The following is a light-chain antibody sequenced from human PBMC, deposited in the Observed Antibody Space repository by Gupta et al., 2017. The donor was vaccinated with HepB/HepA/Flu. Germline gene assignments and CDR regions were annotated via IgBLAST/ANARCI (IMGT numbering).Light chain of an antibody. J-gene: IGLJ1*01. CDR3: SSYAGSNNSPDV. V-gene: IGLV2-8*01. CDR2: EVS. CDR1: SSDVGGYNY. Sequence: QSALTQPPSASGSPGQSVTISCTGTSSDVGGYNYVSWYQQHPGKAPKLMIYEVSKRPSGVPDRFSGSKSGNTASLNVYGLQAEDEAEYYCSSYAGSNNSPDVFGTGTKVTVL.